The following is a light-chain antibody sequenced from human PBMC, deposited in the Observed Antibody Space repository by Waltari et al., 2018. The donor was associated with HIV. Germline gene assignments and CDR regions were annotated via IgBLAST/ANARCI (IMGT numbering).Light chain of an antibody. CDR3: NSRDSSVNPLQVI. Sequence: SSELTQDPAVSVALGQTVKITCQGDRLRSYYASWYQQKPGQAPVLVIYARNNRPSGIPDRFSGSSSGDTASLTITGAQAEDEAAYYCNSRDSSVNPLQVIFGGGTK. V-gene: IGLV3-19*01. J-gene: IGLJ2*01. CDR2: ARN. CDR1: RLRSYY.